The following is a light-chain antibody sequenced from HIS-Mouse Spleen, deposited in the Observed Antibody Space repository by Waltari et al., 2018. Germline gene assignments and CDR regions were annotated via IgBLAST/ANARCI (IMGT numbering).Light chain of an antibody. CDR3: QQYGSSPPLT. V-gene: IGKV3-20*01. CDR1: QSVSSSY. J-gene: IGKJ4*01. Sequence: EIVLTQSPGTLSLSPGERATHSCRASQSVSSSYLAWYQQKPGQAPRHLIYGASSRATGIPDRFSGSGSGTDFTLTISRLEPDDCAVYYGQQYGSSPPLTFGGGTKVEIK. CDR2: GAS.